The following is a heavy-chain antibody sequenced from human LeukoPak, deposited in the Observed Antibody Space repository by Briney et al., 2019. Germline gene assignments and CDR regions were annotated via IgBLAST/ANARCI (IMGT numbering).Heavy chain of an antibody. Sequence: PGGSLRFSCAASGFTFSSYEMIWVRQAPGKGLEWVSGISASGGSTYYADSVKGRFTISRDNSKNTLYLQMNSLRAEDTAVYYCAKGFYDNSASGVFDIWGQGTMVTVSS. CDR3: AKGFYDNSASGVFDI. CDR2: ISASGGST. CDR1: GFTFSSYE. V-gene: IGHV3-23*01. J-gene: IGHJ3*02. D-gene: IGHD3-22*01.